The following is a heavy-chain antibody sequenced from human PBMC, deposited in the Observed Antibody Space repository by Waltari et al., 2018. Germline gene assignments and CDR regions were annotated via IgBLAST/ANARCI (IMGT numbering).Heavy chain of an antibody. CDR3: AREYSRICFHALDG. Sequence: VESGGGVVQPGGSLRLSCAASGFTLGNYGMHWVRQAPGKGLEWVAVIQYDGSIKNYADSVKGRFTIPRENSKNTLYLEMKSLRAEDTAVYYCAREYSRICFHALDGWGQGTAVTVSS. D-gene: IGHD6-13*01. CDR1: GFTLGNYG. CDR2: IQYDGSIK. V-gene: IGHV3-33*05. J-gene: IGHJ6*02.